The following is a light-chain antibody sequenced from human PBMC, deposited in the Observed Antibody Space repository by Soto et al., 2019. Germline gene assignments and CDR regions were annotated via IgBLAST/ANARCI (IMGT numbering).Light chain of an antibody. CDR1: SSDVGGYDY. CDR3: SSYAGSYTYVV. CDR2: HVT. Sequence: QSALTQPRSVSGSPGQSVTISCTGTSSDVGGYDYVSWYQHHPGRAPKLMIYHVTKRPSGVPDRFSGSKSGNTASLTISGLQAEDEADYYCSSYAGSYTYVVFGGGTKLTVL. V-gene: IGLV2-11*01. J-gene: IGLJ2*01.